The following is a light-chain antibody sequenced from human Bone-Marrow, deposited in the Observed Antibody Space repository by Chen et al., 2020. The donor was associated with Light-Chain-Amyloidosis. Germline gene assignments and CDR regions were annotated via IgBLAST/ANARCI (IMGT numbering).Light chain of an antibody. CDR2: EVN. CDR1: SSDVGSYNL. J-gene: IGLJ3*02. CDR3: CSYAGSSTLV. V-gene: IGLV2-23*02. Sequence: QSALTQPASVSGSPAQSIPISCTGTSSDVGSYNLVSWYQQHPGKAPKFMIYEVNKRPSGVSNRFSGSKSGNTASLTISGLQAEDEADYYCCSYAGSSTLVFGGGTKVTVL.